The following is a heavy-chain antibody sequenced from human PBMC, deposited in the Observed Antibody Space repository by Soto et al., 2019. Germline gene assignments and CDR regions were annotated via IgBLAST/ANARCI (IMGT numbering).Heavy chain of an antibody. Sequence: EVQLVESGGGLVKPGGSLRLSCAASGFTFSTYNMYWVRQAPGKGLEWVSSIGLSSDHIYYADSVKGRFTISRDNPKNSLYLQMNSLRADDTAVYYCAKLNWGTVTAFDSWGQGTLVTVSS. D-gene: IGHD2-21*02. CDR3: AKLNWGTVTAFDS. CDR2: IGLSSDHI. V-gene: IGHV3-21*01. J-gene: IGHJ4*02. CDR1: GFTFSTYN.